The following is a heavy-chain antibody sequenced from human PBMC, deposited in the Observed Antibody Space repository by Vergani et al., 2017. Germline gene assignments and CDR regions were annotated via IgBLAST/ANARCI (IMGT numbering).Heavy chain of an antibody. CDR2: ISAYNGNT. D-gene: IGHD2-2*01. CDR1: GYTFTIYG. Sequence: QVQLVQSGAEVKKPGASVKVSCKASGYTFTIYGISWVRQAPGHGLEWMGWISAYNGNTNYAQKLQGRVTMTTDTSTSTAYMEPRSLRSAETALYYCARDPVIVVVPAAPYYYYYYGMDVWGQGTTVTVSS. J-gene: IGHJ6*02. V-gene: IGHV1-18*04. CDR3: ARDPVIVVVPAAPYYYYYYGMDV.